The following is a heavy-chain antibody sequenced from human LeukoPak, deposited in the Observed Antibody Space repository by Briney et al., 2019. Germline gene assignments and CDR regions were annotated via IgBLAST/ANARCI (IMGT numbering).Heavy chain of an antibody. CDR2: ISGSGGST. J-gene: IGHJ6*02. CDR3: AKDQGSGGNPYYCYGMDV. V-gene: IGHV3-23*01. Sequence: GGSLRLSCAASGFTFSSYSMNWVRQAPGKGLEWVSAISGSGGSTYYADSVKGRFTISRDNSKNTLYLQMNSLRAEDTAVYYCAKDQGSGGNPYYCYGMDVWGQGTTVTVSS. CDR1: GFTFSSYS. D-gene: IGHD2-15*01.